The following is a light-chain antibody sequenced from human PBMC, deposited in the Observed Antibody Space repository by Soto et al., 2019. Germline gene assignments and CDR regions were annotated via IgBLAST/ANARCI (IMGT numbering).Light chain of an antibody. Sequence: IQITQSPYSLSASVGESVPLTCRASQDIDNYLNWYQHRPGEAPKLLIYAASYLETGVPARFSGSGSGTDFSFTITSLQPEDSATYYCQQYDTRPTMTFGQGTRLEIK. J-gene: IGKJ5*01. CDR3: QQYDTRPTMT. CDR1: QDIDNY. V-gene: IGKV1-33*01. CDR2: AAS.